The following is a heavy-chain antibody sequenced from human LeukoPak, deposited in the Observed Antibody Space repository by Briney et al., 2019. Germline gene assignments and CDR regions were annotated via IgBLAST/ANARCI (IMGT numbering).Heavy chain of an antibody. CDR3: VKDFDY. CDR2: TSPNGGST. Sequence: PGGSLRLSCSASGFTFSAYAMHWVRQAPGKGLEYVSATSPNGGSTYYADSVKGRFTISRDNSKNTLYLQMSSLRAEDTAVYYCVKDFDYWGQGTLVTVSS. V-gene: IGHV3-64D*06. CDR1: GFTFSAYA. J-gene: IGHJ4*02.